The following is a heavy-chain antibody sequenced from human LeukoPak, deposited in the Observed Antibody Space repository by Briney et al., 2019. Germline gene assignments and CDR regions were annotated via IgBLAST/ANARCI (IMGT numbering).Heavy chain of an antibody. D-gene: IGHD6-19*01. CDR2: IYTDGST. CDR1: GGSVSRGYYY. CDR3: AREAVSGPFRY. V-gene: IGHV4-61*02. J-gene: IGHJ4*02. Sequence: SETLSLTCTVSGGSVSRGYYYWSWIRQPAGERLEWIGRIYTDGSTYYNPSLKSRVTISLDTSKNHFSLKLTSVTAADRAVYYCAREAVSGPFRYWGKGTPVSVSS.